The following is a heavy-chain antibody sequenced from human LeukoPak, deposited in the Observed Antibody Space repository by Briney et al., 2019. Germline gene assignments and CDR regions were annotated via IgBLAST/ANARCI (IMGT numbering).Heavy chain of an antibody. D-gene: IGHD4-23*01. CDR2: IIPIFGTA. Sequence: SVKVSCKASGGTFSSYAISWVRQAPGQGLEWMGGIIPIFGTANYAQKFQGRVTITADESTSTAYMELSSLRSEDTAVYYCARETNYGGNGYFDYWGQGTLVTVSS. CDR3: ARETNYGGNGYFDY. V-gene: IGHV1-69*13. CDR1: GGTFSSYA. J-gene: IGHJ4*02.